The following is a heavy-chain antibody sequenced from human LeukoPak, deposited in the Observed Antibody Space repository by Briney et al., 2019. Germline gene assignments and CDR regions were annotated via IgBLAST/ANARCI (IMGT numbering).Heavy chain of an antibody. CDR2: IYYSGGS. CDR3: ARHAIYSGDYSFWFDP. D-gene: IGHD1-26*01. J-gene: IGHJ5*02. V-gene: IGHV4-59*08. Sequence: PSETLSLTCTVSGGSLTGYYWTWIRQPPGKGLEWIGYIYYSGGSTYNPSLESRGIITVDTNKNQTSLKLSYVTAADTAVYYCARHAIYSGDYSFWFDPWGLGTLVTVSS. CDR1: GGSLTGYY.